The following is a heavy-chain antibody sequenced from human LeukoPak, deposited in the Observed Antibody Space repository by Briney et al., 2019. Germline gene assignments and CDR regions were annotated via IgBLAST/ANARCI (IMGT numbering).Heavy chain of an antibody. CDR1: GFTFSSYW. V-gene: IGHV3-74*01. CDR2: INSDGSWT. J-gene: IGHJ4*02. D-gene: IGHD2-2*01. CDR3: VSFYETY. Sequence: GGSLRLSCAVSGFTFSSYWMHWVRQAPGKGLVWVSHINSDGSWTGYADSVKGRFTISKDNAKNTVYLQMNNLRAEDTAVYYCVSFYETYWGRGALVTVSS.